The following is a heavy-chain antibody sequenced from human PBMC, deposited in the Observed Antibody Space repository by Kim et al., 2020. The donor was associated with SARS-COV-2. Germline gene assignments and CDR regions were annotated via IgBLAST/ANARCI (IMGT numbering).Heavy chain of an antibody. CDR2: IYYSGST. CDR3: ARAPPATIFGVVTAFAY. D-gene: IGHD3-3*01. V-gene: IGHV4-59*13. J-gene: IGHJ4*01. CDR1: GGSISSYY. Sequence: SETLSLTCTVSGGSISSYYWSWIRQPPGKGLEWIGYIYYSGSTNYNPSLKSRVTISVDTSKNQFSLKLSSVTAADTAVYYCARAPPATIFGVVTAFAYWG.